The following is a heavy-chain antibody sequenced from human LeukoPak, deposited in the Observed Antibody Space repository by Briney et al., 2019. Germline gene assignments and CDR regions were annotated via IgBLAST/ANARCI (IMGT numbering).Heavy chain of an antibody. D-gene: IGHD4-17*01. CDR3: ARIRDRVTMTGGLDY. CDR1: GFIFSHYT. CDR2: INGSGDAT. V-gene: IGHV3-23*01. J-gene: IGHJ4*02. Sequence: GGSLRLSCAASGFIFSHYTMTWVRQAPGKGLEWVSSINGSGDATKYADFVMGRFTISRDNSKNTVSLQMNSLRAEDTAVYYCARIRDRVTMTGGLDYWGQGTLVTVSS.